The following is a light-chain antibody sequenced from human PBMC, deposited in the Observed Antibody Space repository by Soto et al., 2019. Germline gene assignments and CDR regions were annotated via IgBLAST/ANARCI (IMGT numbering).Light chain of an antibody. V-gene: IGLV2-14*01. CDR3: SSYTSSSTS. CDR2: DVS. CDR1: SSDVGGYNY. Sequence: SALTQPASVSGSPGQSITISCTGTSSDVGGYNYVSWYQQHPGKAPKLMIYDVSNRPSGVSNRFSGSKSGNTASLTISGLQAEDEADYSCSSYTSSSTSFGGGTKLTVL. J-gene: IGLJ2*01.